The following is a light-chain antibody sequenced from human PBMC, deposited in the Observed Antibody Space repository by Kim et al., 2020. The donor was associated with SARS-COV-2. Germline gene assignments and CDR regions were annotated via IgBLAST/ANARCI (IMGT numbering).Light chain of an antibody. CDR1: RSDIGINP. J-gene: IGLJ3*02. CDR3: ASWDDSLSGWV. CDR2: SNV. V-gene: IGLV1-44*01. Sequence: ELTQSPSASGTPGQRVTISCSGSRSDIGINPVSWYQQLPGTTPKLLIYSNVQRPSGVPDRFSGSKSGTSASLAISGLQSEDEADYYCASWDDSLSGWVFGGGTKVTVL.